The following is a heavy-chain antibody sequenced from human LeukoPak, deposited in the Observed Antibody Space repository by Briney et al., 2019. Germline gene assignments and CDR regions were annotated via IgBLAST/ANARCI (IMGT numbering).Heavy chain of an antibody. J-gene: IGHJ6*03. D-gene: IGHD6-19*01. CDR1: GGSFSSYY. V-gene: IGHV4-59*01. CDR2: IHYTGST. Sequence: SETLSLTCAVYGGSFSSYYWSWIRQPPGKGLEWIGYIHYTGSTNYNPSLKSRVTISVDTSKNQFSLKLSSVTAADTAVYYCARTQEAGYSSGWYDSYYYYYMDVWGKGTTVTISS. CDR3: ARTQEAGYSSGWYDSYYYYYMDV.